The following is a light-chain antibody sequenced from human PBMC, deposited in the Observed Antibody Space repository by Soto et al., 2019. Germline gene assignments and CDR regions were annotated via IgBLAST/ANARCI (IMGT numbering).Light chain of an antibody. CDR1: QSITIW. J-gene: IGKJ5*01. CDR2: DAS. Sequence: DIQMTQSPSTLSASAGDRVTITCRASQSITIWLAWYQQKPGKAPKLLIYDASTLESGVPSRFSGSGSGTEFTLTISSLQPDEFATYFCQHFHSFPITFCQGTRLEIK. V-gene: IGKV1-5*01. CDR3: QHFHSFPIT.